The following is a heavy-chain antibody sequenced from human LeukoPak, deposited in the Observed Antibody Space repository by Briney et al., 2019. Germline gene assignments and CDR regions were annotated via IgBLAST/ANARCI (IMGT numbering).Heavy chain of an antibody. J-gene: IGHJ6*02. CDR1: GFTFDAYA. CDR3: ATWAFYHSLDI. CDR2: INKDGSAT. D-gene: IGHD1-26*01. Sequence: GGSLRLSCEASGFTFDAYAMHWVRQAPGKGLEWVSLINKDGSATYYADSVKGRFTISRDNSKNSLYLQMNSLRSEDTALYYCATWAFYHSLDIWGQGATVTVSS. V-gene: IGHV3-43*02.